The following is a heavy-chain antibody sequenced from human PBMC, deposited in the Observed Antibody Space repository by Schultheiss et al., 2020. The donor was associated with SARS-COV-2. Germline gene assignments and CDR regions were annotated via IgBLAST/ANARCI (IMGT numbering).Heavy chain of an antibody. CDR1: GGSISSYY. J-gene: IGHJ5*02. D-gene: IGHD3-3*01. V-gene: IGHV4-59*01. Sequence: SETLSLTCTVSGGSISSYYWSWIRQPPGKGLEWIGYIYYSGSTNYNPSLKSRVTISVDTSKNQFSLKLSSVTAADTAVYYCARTGPTSGRFLEWPKTDNSFDPWGQGTLVTVSS. CDR2: IYYSGST. CDR3: ARTGPTSGRFLEWPKTDNSFDP.